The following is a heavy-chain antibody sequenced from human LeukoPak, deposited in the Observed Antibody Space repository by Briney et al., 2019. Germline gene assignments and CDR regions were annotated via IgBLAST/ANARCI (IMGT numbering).Heavy chain of an antibody. Sequence: SETLPLTCTVSGGSISSGGYYWSWIRQHPGKGLEWIGYIYYSGSTYYNPSLKSRVTISVDTSKNQFSLKLSSVTAADTAVYYCARDGTYGSGSYSKGFDYWGQGTLVTVSS. CDR3: ARDGTYGSGSYSKGFDY. V-gene: IGHV4-31*03. J-gene: IGHJ4*02. D-gene: IGHD3-10*01. CDR2: IYYSGST. CDR1: GGSISSGGYY.